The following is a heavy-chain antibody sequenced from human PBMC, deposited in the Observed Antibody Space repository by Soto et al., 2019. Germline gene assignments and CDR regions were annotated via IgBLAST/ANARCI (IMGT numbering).Heavy chain of an antibody. CDR1: GYSISSGYY. CDR2: IYHSGST. CDR3: AREAGIAVAGQRYYYYYYGMDV. D-gene: IGHD6-19*01. J-gene: IGHJ6*02. Sequence: SETLSLTCAASGYSISSGYYWGWIRQPPGKGLEWIGSIYHSGSTYYNPSLKSRVTISVDTSKNQFSLKLSSVTAADTAVYYCAREAGIAVAGQRYYYYYYGMDVWGQGTTVTVSS. V-gene: IGHV4-38-2*02.